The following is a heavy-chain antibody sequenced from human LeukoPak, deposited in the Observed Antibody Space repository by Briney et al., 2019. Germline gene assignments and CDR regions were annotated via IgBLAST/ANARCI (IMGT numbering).Heavy chain of an antibody. D-gene: IGHD1-1*01. CDR1: GGAFSSYA. Sequence: SVKVSCKTSGGAFSSYAISWVRQAPGQGLEWMGGIIPIFGTANYAQKFQGRVTITTDESTSTAYMELSSLRSEDTAVYYCARGPELERFDYWGQGTLVTVSS. CDR2: IIPIFGTA. CDR3: ARGPELERFDY. J-gene: IGHJ4*02. V-gene: IGHV1-69*05.